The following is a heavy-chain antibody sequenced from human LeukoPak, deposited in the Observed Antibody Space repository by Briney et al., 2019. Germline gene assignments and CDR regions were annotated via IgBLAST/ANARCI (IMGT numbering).Heavy chain of an antibody. CDR2: IIPIFGTA. J-gene: IGHJ4*02. D-gene: IGHD4-23*01. CDR3: ALNYGGNPEDFDY. V-gene: IGHV1-69*06. Sequence: SVTVSCKAFGYTFTSNYMHWVRQAPGQGPEWMGGIIPIFGTANYAQKFQGRVTITADKSTSTAYMELSSLRSEDTAVYYCALNYGGNPEDFDYWGQGTLVTVSS. CDR1: GYTFTSNY.